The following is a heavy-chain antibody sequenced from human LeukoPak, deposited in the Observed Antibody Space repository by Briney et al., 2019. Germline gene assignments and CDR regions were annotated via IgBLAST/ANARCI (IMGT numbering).Heavy chain of an antibody. Sequence: PGGSLRLSCAASGFTFSSYWMSWVRQAPGKGLEWVSVIYSGGSTYYADSVKGRFTISRDNSKNTLYLQMNSLRAEDTAVYYCARVVVVAATTLTYFDYWGQGTLVTVSS. V-gene: IGHV3-53*01. J-gene: IGHJ4*02. CDR3: ARVVVVAATTLTYFDY. CDR1: GFTFSSYW. D-gene: IGHD2-15*01. CDR2: IYSGGST.